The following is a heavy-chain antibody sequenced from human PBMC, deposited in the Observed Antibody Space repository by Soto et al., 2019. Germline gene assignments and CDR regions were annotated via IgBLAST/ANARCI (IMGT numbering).Heavy chain of an antibody. CDR3: VRTSLVLAAATREDY. D-gene: IGHD6-25*01. CDR1: GFTFSSYW. CDR2: INSDGSST. J-gene: IGHJ4*02. V-gene: IGHV3-74*01. Sequence: EVQLVESGGGLVQPGESLRLSCAASGFTFSSYWMHWVRQAPGKGLVWVSRINSDGSSTSYAGSVKGRFTISRDNAKNTRYLQTNSLRAEDMAVYYCVRTSLVLAAATREDYWGQGTLVTVSS.